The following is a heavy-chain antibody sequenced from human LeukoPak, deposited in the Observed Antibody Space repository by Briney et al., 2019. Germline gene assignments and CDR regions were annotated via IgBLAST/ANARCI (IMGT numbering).Heavy chain of an antibody. Sequence: GGSLRLSCEASGFTFSSYWMHWVRQAPGKGLVWVSRIHSDGTRTTYADSVKGRFSISRDNSKNTVYLQMNSLRVEDTAVYYCARDLAPPVTTAGGNYFDYWGQGTLVTVSS. CDR1: GFTFSSYW. J-gene: IGHJ4*02. CDR3: ARDLAPPVTTAGGNYFDY. V-gene: IGHV3-74*03. CDR2: IHSDGTRT. D-gene: IGHD4-17*01.